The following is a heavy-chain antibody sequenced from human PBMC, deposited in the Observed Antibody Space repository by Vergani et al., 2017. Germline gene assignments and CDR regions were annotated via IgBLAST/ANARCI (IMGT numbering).Heavy chain of an antibody. Sequence: QVQLQQWGAGLLKPSETLSLTCAVYGGSISGYYWSWIRQPPGKGLEWIGEINHSGSTNYNPSLKSRVTISVDTSKNQFSLKLSSVTAADTAVYYCARVGVVVVAASNWFDPWGQGTLVTVSS. CDR1: GGSISGYY. D-gene: IGHD2-15*01. CDR3: ARVGVVVVAASNWFDP. V-gene: IGHV4-34*01. J-gene: IGHJ5*02. CDR2: INHSGST.